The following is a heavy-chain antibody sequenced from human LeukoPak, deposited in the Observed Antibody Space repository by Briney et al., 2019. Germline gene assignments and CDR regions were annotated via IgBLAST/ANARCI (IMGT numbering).Heavy chain of an antibody. D-gene: IGHD6-19*01. CDR2: IYTSGST. CDR1: GGSISSGSCN. Sequence: SETLSLTCTVSGGSISSGSCNSSWIRQPAGKGLEWIGRIYTSGSTNYNPSLKSRVTISVDTSKNQFSLKLSSVTAAYTAVYYCARGISGEFDYWGQGALVTVSS. CDR3: ARGISGEFDY. J-gene: IGHJ4*02. V-gene: IGHV4-61*02.